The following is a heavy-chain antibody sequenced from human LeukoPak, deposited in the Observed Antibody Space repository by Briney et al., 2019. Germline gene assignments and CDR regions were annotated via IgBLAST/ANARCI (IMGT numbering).Heavy chain of an antibody. J-gene: IGHJ4*02. CDR3: ARVGIYYGSGSEPFDY. CDR2: IIPIFGTA. D-gene: IGHD3-10*01. CDR1: GGTFSSYA. Sequence: SVKVSCKASGGTFSSYAISWVRQAPGQGLEWMGGIIPIFGTANYAQKFQGRVTITADESTSTAYMGLSSLRSEDTAVYYCARVGIYYGSGSEPFDYWGQGTLVTVSS. V-gene: IGHV1-69*13.